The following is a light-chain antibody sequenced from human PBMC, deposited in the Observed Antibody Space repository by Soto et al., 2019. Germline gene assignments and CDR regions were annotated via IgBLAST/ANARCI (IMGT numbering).Light chain of an antibody. CDR2: DAT. Sequence: EVVLTQSPATLSLSPGERATLSCRASRSVSIYLAWYQQKPGQAPRLLIYDATNRAPGTPARFSGSGSGTDFTLTISRLESEDFAVYYCQQYGSSGTFGQGTKVDIK. CDR1: RSVSIY. V-gene: IGKV3-11*01. CDR3: QQYGSSGT. J-gene: IGKJ1*01.